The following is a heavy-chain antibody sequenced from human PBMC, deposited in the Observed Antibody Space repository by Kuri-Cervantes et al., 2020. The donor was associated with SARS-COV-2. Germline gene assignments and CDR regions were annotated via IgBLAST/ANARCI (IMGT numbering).Heavy chain of an antibody. CDR1: GYSFTTHW. V-gene: IGHV5-51*01. CDR2: ICPGDSNI. Sequence: GESLKISCKASGYSFTTHWIGWVRQMPGKGLEWMGIICPGDSNIRDTPSFQDQVTISVDTSISTAYLQWSSLKASDTAMYYCARHGAVRTQFDPFDIWGQGTMVTVSS. J-gene: IGHJ3*02. D-gene: IGHD3-16*01. CDR3: ARHGAVRTQFDPFDI.